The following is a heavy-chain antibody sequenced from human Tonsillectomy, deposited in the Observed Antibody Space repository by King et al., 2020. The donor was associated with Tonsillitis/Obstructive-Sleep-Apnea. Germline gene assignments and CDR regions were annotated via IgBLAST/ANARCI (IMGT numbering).Heavy chain of an antibody. V-gene: IGHV4-39*01. J-gene: IGHJ4*02. CDR3: ARQTQSISCYQTPGPPFFDY. D-gene: IGHD6-13*01. Sequence: QLQESGPGLVKPSETLSLTCTVSGGSISSSSYYWGWIRQPPGKGLEWIGTIYYSGSTYYNPSLKSRVTISVDTSKNQFSLKLSSVTAADTTVYYCARQTQSISCYQTPGPPFFDYWGQGTLVTVSS. CDR1: GGSISSSSYY. CDR2: IYYSGST.